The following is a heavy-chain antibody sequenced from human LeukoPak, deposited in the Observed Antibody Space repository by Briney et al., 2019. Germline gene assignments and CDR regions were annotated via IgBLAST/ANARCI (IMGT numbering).Heavy chain of an antibody. V-gene: IGHV3-11*03. J-gene: IGHJ4*02. D-gene: IGHD6-19*01. CDR2: ISSSNSYT. CDR1: GFTFSDYY. Sequence: GGSLRLSCAASGFTFSDYYMSWIRQAPGKGLEWVSYISSSNSYTNYADSVKGRFTISRDNTKNSLYLQMTSLRGEDTAVYYCASSWGRSGWGVDSWGQGTLVTVSS. CDR3: ASSWGRSGWGVDS.